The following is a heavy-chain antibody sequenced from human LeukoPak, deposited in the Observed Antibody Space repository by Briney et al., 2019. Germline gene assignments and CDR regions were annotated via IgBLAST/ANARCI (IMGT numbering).Heavy chain of an antibody. J-gene: IGHJ4*02. V-gene: IGHV4-31*03. Sequence: SETLSLTCTVSGGSISSGGYYWSWIRQHPGKGLEWIGYISYSGSTYYNPSLKSRVTISVDTSKKQFSLKLSSVTAADTAVYYCASAPGYGAVFDHWGQGTLVTVSS. CDR2: ISYSGST. D-gene: IGHD5-12*01. CDR1: GGSISSGGYY. CDR3: ASAPGYGAVFDH.